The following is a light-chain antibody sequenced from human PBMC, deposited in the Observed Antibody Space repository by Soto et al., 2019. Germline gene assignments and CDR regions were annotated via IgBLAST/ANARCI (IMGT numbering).Light chain of an antibody. V-gene: IGLV2-14*01. CDR3: GSYTSITTWV. CDR1: SNDVGGYNF. Sequence: QSVLTQPASVSGSPGQSSTISCTGTSNDVGGYNFVSWYQQHPGKAPKIMIYEVTHRPSGVSNRFSGSKSGNTASLTISGLQGEDEADYYCGSYTSITTWVFGGGTKLTVL. CDR2: EVT. J-gene: IGLJ3*02.